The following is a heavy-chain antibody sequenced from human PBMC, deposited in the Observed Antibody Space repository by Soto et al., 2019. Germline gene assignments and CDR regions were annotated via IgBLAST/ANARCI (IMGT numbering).Heavy chain of an antibody. CDR1: GYTFTSYY. V-gene: IGHV1-46*01. CDR3: ARGLGPPSVGYYYYYGMDV. CDR2: INPSGGST. D-gene: IGHD1-26*01. Sequence: ASVKVSCKASGYTFTSYYMHWVRQAPGQGLEWMGIINPSGGSTSYAQKFQGRVTMTRDTSTSTVYMELSSLRSEDTAVYYCARGLGPPSVGYYYYYGMDVWGQGTTVTSP. J-gene: IGHJ6*02.